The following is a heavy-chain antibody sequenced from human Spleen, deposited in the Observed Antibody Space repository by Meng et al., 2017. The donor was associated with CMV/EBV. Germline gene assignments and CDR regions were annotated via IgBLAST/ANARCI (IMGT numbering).Heavy chain of an antibody. Sequence: LTCTVSGTSVTSSAYYGSWIRQHPGRALEWNGYIYHTGSTSYNPSLKSRATISLDTSKNQFFLNLTSVTAADTAVYYCARDRGYVGGWGQGTLVTVSS. V-gene: IGHV4-31*03. CDR3: ARDRGYVGG. CDR1: GTSVTSSAYY. J-gene: IGHJ4*02. D-gene: IGHD5-12*01. CDR2: IYHTGST.